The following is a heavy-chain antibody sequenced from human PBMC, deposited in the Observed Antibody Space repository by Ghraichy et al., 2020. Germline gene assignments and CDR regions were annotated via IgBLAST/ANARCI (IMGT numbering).Heavy chain of an antibody. Sequence: GESLNISCAASGFSFNTFAMDWVRQAPGKGLEWVALIASDGNGEFYADSVKGRFTVSRDNSKNTLFLQINSLTPEDTAVYYCAKGGNCGTTSCLGFDAWGQGTPVTVSS. CDR3: AKGGNCGTTSCLGFDA. V-gene: IGHV3-30*18. CDR1: GFSFNTFA. D-gene: IGHD2-2*01. J-gene: IGHJ4*02. CDR2: IASDGNGE.